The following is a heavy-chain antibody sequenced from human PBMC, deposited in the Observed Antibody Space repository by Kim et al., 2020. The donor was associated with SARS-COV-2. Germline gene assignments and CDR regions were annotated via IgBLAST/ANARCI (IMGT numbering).Heavy chain of an antibody. CDR3: ASDTGYSSSWTAGGGYYFDY. Sequence: EGSLRLSCAASGFTFSSYSMNWVRQAPGKGLEWVSSISSSSSYIYYADSVKGRFTISRDNAKNSLYLQMNSLRAEDTAVYYCASDTGYSSSWTAGGGYYFDYWGQGTLVTVSS. CDR1: GFTFSSYS. D-gene: IGHD6-13*01. V-gene: IGHV3-21*01. CDR2: ISSSSSYI. J-gene: IGHJ4*02.